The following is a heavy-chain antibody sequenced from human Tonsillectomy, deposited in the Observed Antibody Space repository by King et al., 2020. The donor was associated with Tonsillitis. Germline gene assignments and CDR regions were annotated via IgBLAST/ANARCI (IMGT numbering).Heavy chain of an antibody. Sequence: VQLVESGGGVVPPGGSLRLSCAASGFTFSSYGMHWVRQAPGKGLEWVAFIRYDGSNKYYADSVKGRFTISRDNSKNTLYLQMNSLRAEDTAVYYCAKDCETTVTTGWFDPWGQGTLVTVSS. CDR2: IRYDGSNK. J-gene: IGHJ5*02. CDR1: GFTFSSYG. V-gene: IGHV3-30*02. D-gene: IGHD1-1*01. CDR3: AKDCETTVTTGWFDP.